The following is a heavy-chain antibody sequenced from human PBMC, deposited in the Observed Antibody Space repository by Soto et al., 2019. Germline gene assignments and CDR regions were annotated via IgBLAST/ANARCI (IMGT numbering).Heavy chain of an antibody. Sequence: SETLSHTCTVSGGSVSSGSYYWSWIRQPPGKGLEWIGYIYYSGSTNYNPSLKSRVTISVDTSKNQFSLKLSSVTAADTAVYYCARGDVDTAIGDYYYYGMDVWGQGTTVT. CDR1: GGSVSSGSYY. D-gene: IGHD5-18*01. CDR2: IYYSGST. V-gene: IGHV4-61*01. J-gene: IGHJ6*02. CDR3: ARGDVDTAIGDYYYYGMDV.